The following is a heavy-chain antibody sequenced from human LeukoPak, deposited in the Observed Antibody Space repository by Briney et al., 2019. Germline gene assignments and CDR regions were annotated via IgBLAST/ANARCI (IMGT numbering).Heavy chain of an antibody. CDR1: GFTFSSYA. CDR3: ARGLITMVRGVIIRWGIFDY. D-gene: IGHD3-10*01. Sequence: PGGSLRLSCAASGFTFSSYAMHWVRQAPGKGLEWVAVISYDGSNKYYADSVKGRFTISRDNSKNTLYLQMNSLRAGDTAVYYCARGLITMVRGVIIRWGIFDYWGQGTLVTVSS. CDR2: ISYDGSNK. J-gene: IGHJ4*02. V-gene: IGHV3-30-3*01.